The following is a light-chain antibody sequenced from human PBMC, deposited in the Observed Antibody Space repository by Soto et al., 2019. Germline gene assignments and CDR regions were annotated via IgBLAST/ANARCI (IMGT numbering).Light chain of an antibody. CDR3: QQLNSYPLA. V-gene: IGKV1-9*01. Sequence: DIQLTQSPSFLSASVGDRVTITCRASQGISSYLAWYQQKPGKAPNLLIYAASTLQSGVQSRFSGSGSGTEFTLTISSLQPEDFASYYCQQLNSYPLAFGGGTKVEIK. CDR2: AAS. J-gene: IGKJ4*01. CDR1: QGISSY.